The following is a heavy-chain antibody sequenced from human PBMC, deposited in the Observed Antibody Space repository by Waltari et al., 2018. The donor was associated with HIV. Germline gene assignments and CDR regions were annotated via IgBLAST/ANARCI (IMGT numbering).Heavy chain of an antibody. D-gene: IGHD7-27*01. J-gene: IGHJ6*02. V-gene: IGHV3-33*01. CDR1: GFTFSSCG. Sequence: QVQLVESGGGVVQPGRSLRLSCAASGFTFSSCGMHWVRRGPGKGVGWMAFVGCDGSKKCYGASVKGGFTISRDNSVNTLYLQINSLRAEDTAVYYCARGVPQSNWGHYYFGMDVWGQGTTVTVSS. CDR2: VGCDGSKK. CDR3: ARGVPQSNWGHYYFGMDV.